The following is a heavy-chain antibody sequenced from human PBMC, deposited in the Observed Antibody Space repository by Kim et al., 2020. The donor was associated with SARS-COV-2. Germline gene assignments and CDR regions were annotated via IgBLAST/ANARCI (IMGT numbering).Heavy chain of an antibody. CDR3: ACSGSYYNPFDY. Sequence: GGSLRLSCAASGFTFSSYGMHWVRQAPGKGLEWVAVISYDGSNKYYADSVKGRFTISRDNSKNTLYLQMNSLRAEDTAVYYRACSGSYYNPFDYWGQGTLVTVSS. CDR1: GFTFSSYG. CDR2: ISYDGSNK. J-gene: IGHJ4*02. V-gene: IGHV3-30*03. D-gene: IGHD3-10*02.